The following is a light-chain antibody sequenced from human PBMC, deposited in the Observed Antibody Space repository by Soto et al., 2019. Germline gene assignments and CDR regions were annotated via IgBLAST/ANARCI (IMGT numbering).Light chain of an antibody. CDR2: GAS. V-gene: IGKV3-11*01. J-gene: IGKJ5*01. Sequence: EIVMTQSPATLSVSPGGRATLSCRASQSVSSNLAWYQQKPGQAPRLLIYGASTRATGIPARFSGSGSGTDFTLTVSSLEPEDFAVYYCQQRSNWPPIFGPGTRLEIK. CDR1: QSVSSN. CDR3: QQRSNWPPI.